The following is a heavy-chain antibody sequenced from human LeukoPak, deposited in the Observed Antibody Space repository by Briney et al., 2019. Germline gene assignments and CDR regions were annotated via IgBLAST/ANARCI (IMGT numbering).Heavy chain of an antibody. V-gene: IGHV3-23*01. Sequence: GGSLRLSCVASGFTFSNYAMNWVRQAPGKGLEWVSGISGSGGATYYADSVKGRFTISRDDPHNTLYLQMNSLRAEDTAVYYCARGFYYGSGSYYNGDYWGQGTLVTVSS. J-gene: IGHJ4*02. CDR3: ARGFYYGSGSYYNGDY. CDR2: ISGSGGAT. D-gene: IGHD3-10*01. CDR1: GFTFSNYA.